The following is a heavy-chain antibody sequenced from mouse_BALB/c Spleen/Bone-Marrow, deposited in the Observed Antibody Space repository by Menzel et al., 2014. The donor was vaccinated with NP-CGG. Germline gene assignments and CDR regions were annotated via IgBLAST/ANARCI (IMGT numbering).Heavy chain of an antibody. J-gene: IGHJ2*01. V-gene: IGHV1-14*01. CDR1: GYTFTSYV. CDR2: INPYNDGS. Sequence: VQLQQSGPELVKPGASVKMSCKASGYTFTSYVMHWVKQKPGQGLEWIGYINPYNDGSKYNEKFKGKATLTSDKSSSTAYMELSSLTSEDSVVYYCARYYYGYYFDYWGQGTTLTVSS. CDR3: ARYYYGYYFDY. D-gene: IGHD1-2*01.